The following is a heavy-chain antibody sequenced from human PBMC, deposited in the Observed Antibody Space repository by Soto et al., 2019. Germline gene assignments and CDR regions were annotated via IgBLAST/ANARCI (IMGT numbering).Heavy chain of an antibody. CDR2: INAGNGNT. V-gene: IGHV1-3*01. J-gene: IGHJ4*02. Sequence: GESLKISCKGSGYSFTSYWISWVRQAPGQRLEWMGWINAGNGNTKYSQKFQGRVTITRDTSASTAYMELSSLRSEDTAVYYCARSAPPIDYWGQGTLVTVSS. CDR3: ARSAPPIDY. CDR1: GYSFTSYW.